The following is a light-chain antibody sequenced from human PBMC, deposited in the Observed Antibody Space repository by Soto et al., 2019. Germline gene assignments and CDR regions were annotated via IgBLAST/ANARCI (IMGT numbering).Light chain of an antibody. Sequence: QSALTQPASVSGSPGQSITISYTGTSSDVGSYNYVSWYQQHPGKAPNLMIYEVSDRPSGISSRFSGSKSGNTASLTISGLQTEDEADYYCSSYTSSSTLFGTGTKVTVL. CDR2: EVS. J-gene: IGLJ1*01. CDR3: SSYTSSSTL. V-gene: IGLV2-14*01. CDR1: SSDVGSYNY.